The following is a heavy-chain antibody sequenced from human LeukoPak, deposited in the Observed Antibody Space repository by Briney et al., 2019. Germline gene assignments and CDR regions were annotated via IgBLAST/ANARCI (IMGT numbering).Heavy chain of an antibody. Sequence: SETLSLTCTVSGGSISSYYWSWIRQPPRKGLEWIGYIYYSGSTNYNPSLKSRVTISVDTSKNQFSLKLSSVTAADTAVYYCARDNVRRYSSSRRFDPWGQGTLVTVSS. D-gene: IGHD6-13*01. J-gene: IGHJ5*02. CDR3: ARDNVRRYSSSRRFDP. V-gene: IGHV4-59*01. CDR1: GGSISSYY. CDR2: IYYSGST.